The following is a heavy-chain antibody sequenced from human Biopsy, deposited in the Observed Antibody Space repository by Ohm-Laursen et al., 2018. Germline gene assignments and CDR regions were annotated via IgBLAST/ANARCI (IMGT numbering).Heavy chain of an antibody. V-gene: IGHV1-69*06. J-gene: IGHJ1*01. CDR2: NIPILGTG. D-gene: IGHD3-9*01. CDR3: ATKLTGYFHH. CDR1: GGTFSNYG. Sequence: GSSVKVSCNVPGGTFSNYGVNWVRQAPGQGLEWLGGNIPILGTGNYAQKFQDRVTVAADTSTSTATMELRGPRSDDTAVYYCATKLTGYFHHWGQGTLVIVSS.